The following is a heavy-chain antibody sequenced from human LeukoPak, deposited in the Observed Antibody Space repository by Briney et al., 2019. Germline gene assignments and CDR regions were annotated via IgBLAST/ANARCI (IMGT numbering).Heavy chain of an antibody. V-gene: IGHV3-30*02. CDR2: IQYDGSTK. Sequence: PGGSLRLSCAASGVTFSNYGMHWVRQAPGKGLEWVSFIQYDGSTKYYADSVKGRFTISRDNSKSTLYVQMNSLRAEDTAVYYCSARYHSGDEGWGQGTLVTVSS. J-gene: IGHJ4*02. CDR3: SARYHSGDEG. D-gene: IGHD3-9*01. CDR1: GVTFSNYG.